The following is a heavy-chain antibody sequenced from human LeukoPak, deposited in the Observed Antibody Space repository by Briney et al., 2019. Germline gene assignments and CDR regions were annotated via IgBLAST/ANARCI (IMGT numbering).Heavy chain of an antibody. J-gene: IGHJ5*02. V-gene: IGHV1-2*02. CDR3: ARVSTSVYRDWLDP. D-gene: IGHD4-11*01. CDR1: GYTFTGYY. CDR2: IYPKSGGT. Sequence: GASVKLSCKASGYTFTGYYLQWVRQAPGQGLEWMGWIYPKSGGTNSAQKFQGRVTMTRDTSISTAYMELSRLRFDDTAVYYCARVSTSVYRDWLDPWGEGTLVTVS.